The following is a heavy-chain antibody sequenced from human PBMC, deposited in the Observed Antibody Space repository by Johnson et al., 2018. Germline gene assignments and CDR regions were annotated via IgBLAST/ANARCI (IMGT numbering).Heavy chain of an antibody. CDR2: ISYDGSNK. D-gene: IGHD1-26*01. CDR1: GFTFDDYA. J-gene: IGHJ3*02. Sequence: VQLLETGGGVVQPGRSLRLSCAASGFTFDDYAMHWVRQAPGKGLEWVAVISYDGSNKNYADSVKGRFTISRDNSKNTLYLQMDSRRAEDTAMYYCAKESGRYYSANALDIWGQGTMVTVSS. V-gene: IGHV3-30*18. CDR3: AKESGRYYSANALDI.